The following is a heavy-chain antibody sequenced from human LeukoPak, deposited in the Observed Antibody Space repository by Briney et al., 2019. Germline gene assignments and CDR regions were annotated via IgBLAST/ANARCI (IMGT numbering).Heavy chain of an antibody. V-gene: IGHV1-2*02. Sequence: ASVKVSCKASGYTFTCYYMHWVRQAPGQGLEWMGWIKPNSGGTNYAQKFQGRVTMTRDTSISTAYMELSRLRSDDTAVYYCARPEWAVAPKFYYYYGMDVWGQGTTVTVSS. CDR2: IKPNSGGT. J-gene: IGHJ6*02. CDR1: GYTFTCYY. CDR3: ARPEWAVAPKFYYYYGMDV. D-gene: IGHD6-19*01.